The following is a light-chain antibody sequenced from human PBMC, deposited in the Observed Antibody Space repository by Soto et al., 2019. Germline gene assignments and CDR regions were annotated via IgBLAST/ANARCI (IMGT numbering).Light chain of an antibody. CDR2: DAS. J-gene: IGKJ5*01. Sequence: IVFTQSPCTLSLSPGERATLYCRASQSVSSSYLAWYQQKPGQAPRFLIYDASNRATGIPARFSGSGSGTDFTLTISSLEPEDFAVYYCQQRSNWPITFGQGTRLEIK. V-gene: IGKV3D-20*02. CDR1: QSVSSSY. CDR3: QQRSNWPIT.